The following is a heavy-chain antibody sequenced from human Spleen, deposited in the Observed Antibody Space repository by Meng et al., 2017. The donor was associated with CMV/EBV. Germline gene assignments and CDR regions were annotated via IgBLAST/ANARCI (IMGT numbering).Heavy chain of an antibody. CDR2: ISCSGGSA. V-gene: IGHV3-23*01. Sequence: FAASGFTFSSYAMSWFRQAPGKGLELFSAISCSGGSASYADSVKGRFTISRDNSKNTLYLQMNSLRAEDTAVYYCAPQAVVPAADYWGQGTLVTVSS. D-gene: IGHD2-2*01. J-gene: IGHJ4*02. CDR1: GFTFSSYA. CDR3: APQAVVPAADY.